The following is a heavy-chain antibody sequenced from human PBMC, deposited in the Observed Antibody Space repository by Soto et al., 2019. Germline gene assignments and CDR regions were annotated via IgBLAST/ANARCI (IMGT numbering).Heavy chain of an antibody. CDR1: GDTFTANY. CDR3: ARGSQNFWMREDAFDI. CDR2: INPKSGGT. Sequence: QVQLVQSGAEVKKPGASVKVSCKASGDTFTANYIHWVRQAPGQGFEWMGWINPKSGGTNYPQKFQGRVTMTRDTSLSTVYMTLTRLTSDDTAVYYCARGSQNFWMREDAFDIWGQGTMVSVSS. J-gene: IGHJ3*02. V-gene: IGHV1-2*02. D-gene: IGHD3-3*01.